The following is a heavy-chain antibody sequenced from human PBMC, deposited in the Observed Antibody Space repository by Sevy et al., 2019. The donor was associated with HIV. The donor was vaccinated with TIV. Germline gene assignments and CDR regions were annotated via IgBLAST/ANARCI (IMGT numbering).Heavy chain of an antibody. CDR3: AREGCTKPHDY. CDR2: LSFGCGEI. J-gene: IGHJ4*02. Sequence: CGFLRLSCAASGFTFSKYSMSWVRQPPGKGLEWVSTLSFGCGEINYADSVKGRFTISRDNSKSSVYLQMNNLRPEDTAVYYCAREGCTKPHDYWGQGTLVYVSS. CDR1: GFTFSKYS. D-gene: IGHD2-8*01. V-gene: IGHV3-23*01.